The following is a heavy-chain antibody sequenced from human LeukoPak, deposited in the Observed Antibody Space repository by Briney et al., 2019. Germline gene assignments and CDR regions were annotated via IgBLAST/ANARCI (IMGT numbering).Heavy chain of an antibody. V-gene: IGHV3-74*03. J-gene: IGHJ5*01. D-gene: IGHD4-11*01. CDR3: AREKGSSNYDS. Sequence: TGGSLRLSCAASGFTFNTYWMHWVRQVPGKGLAWVSRINGDGSSTAYADSVKDRFTISRDNAKNTVYLQMNSLRAEDTAVYYCAREKGSSNYDSWGQGTLVTVSS. CDR2: INGDGSST. CDR1: GFTFNTYW.